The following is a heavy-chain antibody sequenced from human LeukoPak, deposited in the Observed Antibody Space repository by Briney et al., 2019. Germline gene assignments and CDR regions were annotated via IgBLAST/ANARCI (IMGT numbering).Heavy chain of an antibody. D-gene: IGHD2-8*01. V-gene: IGHV1-24*01. CDR1: GYTLTELS. CDR3: ARLITYTNYYYYYYMDV. Sequence: ASVKVSCKVSGYTLTELSMHWVRQAPGKGLEWMGGFDPEDGETIYAQKFQGRVAMTEDTSTDTAYMELSSLRSEDTAVYYCARLITYTNYYYYYYMDVWGKGTTVTISS. CDR2: FDPEDGET. J-gene: IGHJ6*03.